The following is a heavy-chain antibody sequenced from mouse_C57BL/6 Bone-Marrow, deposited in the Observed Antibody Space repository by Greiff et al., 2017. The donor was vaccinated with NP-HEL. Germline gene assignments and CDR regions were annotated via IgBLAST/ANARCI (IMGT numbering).Heavy chain of an antibody. CDR1: GYTFTSYW. CDR3: ARPQGWYFDV. CDR2: IDPSDSYT. V-gene: IGHV1-59*01. J-gene: IGHJ1*03. Sequence: QVQLQQPGAELVRPGTSVKLSCKASGYTFTSYWMHWVKQRPGQGLEWIGVIDPSDSYTNYNQKFKGKATLTVDTSSSTAYMQLSSLTSEDSAVYYCARPQGWYFDVWGTGTTVTVSS.